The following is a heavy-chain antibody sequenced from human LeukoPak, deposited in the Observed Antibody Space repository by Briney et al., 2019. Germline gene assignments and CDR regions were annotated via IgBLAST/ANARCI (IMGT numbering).Heavy chain of an antibody. CDR2: INSDGSTT. J-gene: IGHJ4*02. Sequence: GGSLRLSCAASGFTFSNYWMHWVRQAPGKGLVWVSHINSDGSTTNYADSVKGRFTISRDNAKDTLYLQMNSLRAEDTAVYYCAGSFDYWGQGTLVTVSS. CDR3: AGSFDY. CDR1: GFTFSNYW. V-gene: IGHV3-74*01.